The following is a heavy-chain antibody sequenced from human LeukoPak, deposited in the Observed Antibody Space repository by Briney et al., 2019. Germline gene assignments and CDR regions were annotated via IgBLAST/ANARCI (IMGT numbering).Heavy chain of an antibody. V-gene: IGHV4-39*01. Sequence: PSETLSLTCTVSGGSISSSSYYWGWIRQPPGKGLEWIGSIYYSGSTYYNPSLKSRVTISVDTSKNQFSLKLSSVTAADTAVYYCASGRAAAGPNWFGPWGQGTLVTVSS. CDR3: ASGRAAAGPNWFGP. CDR2: IYYSGST. D-gene: IGHD6-13*01. J-gene: IGHJ5*02. CDR1: GGSISSSSYY.